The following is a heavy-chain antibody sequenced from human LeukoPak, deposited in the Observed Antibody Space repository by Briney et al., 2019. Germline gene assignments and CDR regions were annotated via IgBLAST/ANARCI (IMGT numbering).Heavy chain of an antibody. J-gene: IGHJ4*02. CDR3: ARWGGTRQYYFDY. D-gene: IGHD1-1*01. Sequence: SGGSLRLSCAVSGFIFSDYGFHWVRQAPGKGLEWVAVTRFDGSIKQYADSVKGRFTISKDDSKNTLYLQMNFLKSEDTAVYYCARWGGTRQYYFDYWGRGTLVTVSS. V-gene: IGHV3-33*01. CDR1: GFIFSDYG. CDR2: TRFDGSIK.